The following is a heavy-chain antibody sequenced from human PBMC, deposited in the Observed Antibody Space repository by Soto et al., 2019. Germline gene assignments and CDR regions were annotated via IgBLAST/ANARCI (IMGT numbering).Heavy chain of an antibody. CDR3: ARGEYYYDSSRENYYGMDV. CDR1: GGTFSSYA. D-gene: IGHD3-22*01. Sequence: QVQLVQSGAEVKKPGSSVKVSCKASGGTFSSYAISWVRQAPGQGLEWMGGIIPIFGTANYAQKFQGRVTITADESTSTAYMELSSLRSEDTAVYYCARGEYYYDSSRENYYGMDVWGQGTTVTVSS. CDR2: IIPIFGTA. J-gene: IGHJ6*02. V-gene: IGHV1-69*01.